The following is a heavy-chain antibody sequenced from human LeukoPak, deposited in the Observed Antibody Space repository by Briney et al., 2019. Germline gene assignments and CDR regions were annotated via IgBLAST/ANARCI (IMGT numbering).Heavy chain of an antibody. CDR2: IYSGGST. D-gene: IGHD3-16*01. CDR3: ARVWAVVDY. Sequence: GGSLRLFCAASGFAVSNNYMSWVRQAPGKGLEWVSVIYSGGSTYYADSVKGRFTISRDNSKNTLYLQMNSLRAEDTAVYYCARVWAVVDYWGQGTLVTVSS. V-gene: IGHV3-53*01. CDR1: GFAVSNNY. J-gene: IGHJ4*02.